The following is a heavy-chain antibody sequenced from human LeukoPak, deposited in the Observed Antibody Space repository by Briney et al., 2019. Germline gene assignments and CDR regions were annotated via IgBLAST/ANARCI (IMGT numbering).Heavy chain of an antibody. CDR3: ARELYCSGGSCYPDYSDY. V-gene: IGHV3-7*03. J-gene: IGHJ4*02. CDR1: GFTFSSFW. Sequence: GGSLRLSCAASGFTFSSFWMSWVRQAPGEGLEWVANIKQDGGEKYYVDSVKGRFTISRDNAKNSLYLQMNSLRAEDTAVNYCARELYCSGGSCYPDYSDYWGQGTLVTVSS. CDR2: IKQDGGEK. D-gene: IGHD2-15*01.